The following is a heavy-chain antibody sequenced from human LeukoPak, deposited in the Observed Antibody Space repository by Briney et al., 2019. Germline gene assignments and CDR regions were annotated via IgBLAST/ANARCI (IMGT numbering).Heavy chain of an antibody. CDR2: INPNSGNT. V-gene: IGHV1-8*03. J-gene: IGHJ5*02. D-gene: IGHD2-2*01. Sequence: SVKVSCKTSGYTFTSSDINWVRQATGQGLEWMGWINPNSGNTGYAQKFQGRVTITRNTSIGTAYMELSSLSSEDTAVYYCARVIVVIPGTNVWFDPWGQGTLVTVSS. CDR3: ARVIVVIPGTNVWFDP. CDR1: GYTFTSSD.